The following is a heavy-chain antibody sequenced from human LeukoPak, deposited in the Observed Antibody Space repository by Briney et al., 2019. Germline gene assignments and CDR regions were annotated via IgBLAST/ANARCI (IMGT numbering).Heavy chain of an antibody. CDR2: INPSGGST. J-gene: IGHJ4*02. CDR1: GYTLTDCY. V-gene: IGHV1-46*01. CDR3: ARGGSLAVAPHQYYFDY. D-gene: IGHD6-19*01. Sequence: GASVKVSCKASGYTLTDCYMYCVRQAPGQWLEWMGIINPSGGSTTYAQNFQGRVTMTRDTSTSAVYMEVSSLRSEDTAVYYCARGGSLAVAPHQYYFDYWGQGTLVTVSS.